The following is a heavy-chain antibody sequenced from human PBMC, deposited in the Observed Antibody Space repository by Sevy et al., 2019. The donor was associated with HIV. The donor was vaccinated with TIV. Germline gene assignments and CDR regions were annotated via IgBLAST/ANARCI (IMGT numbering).Heavy chain of an antibody. V-gene: IGHV1-2*02. CDR2: INPQSGGT. J-gene: IGHJ4*02. Sequence: ASVKVSCKVSGSTFSAHHMHWVRQTPGQGLEWMGWINPQSGGTNYAHKFQGRVTVTRDTSISTVYMELNTLRSDDTAVYYCARHTSYYFDYWGQGTLVTVSS. CDR3: ARHTSYYFDY. CDR1: GSTFSAHH.